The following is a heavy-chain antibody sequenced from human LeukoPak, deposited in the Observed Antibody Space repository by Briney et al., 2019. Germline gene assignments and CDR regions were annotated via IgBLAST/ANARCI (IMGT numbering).Heavy chain of an antibody. V-gene: IGHV3-23*01. CDR1: GFTFSSYG. CDR3: AKDVYYYDSSGYPNWFDP. J-gene: IGHJ5*02. Sequence: PGGSLRLSYAASGFTFSSYGMSWVRQAPGKGLEWVSAISGSGGSTYYADSVKGRFTISRDNSKNTLYLQMNSLRAEDTAVYYCAKDVYYYDSSGYPNWFDPWGQGTLVTVSS. D-gene: IGHD3-22*01. CDR2: ISGSGGST.